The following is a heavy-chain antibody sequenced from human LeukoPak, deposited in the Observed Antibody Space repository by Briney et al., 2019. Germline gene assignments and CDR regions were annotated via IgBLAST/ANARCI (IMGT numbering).Heavy chain of an antibody. V-gene: IGHV3-23*01. CDR2: INGRGIT. D-gene: IGHD4-17*01. Sequence: GGSLRLSCTASGFTFSSYTMSWVRQAPGGGLEWLSAINGRGITYYAGSVKGRFTISRDNSENTLYLQMNSLTVDDTAVYFCAKERQTGDYFTSDYWGQGTLVTVSS. CDR1: GFTFSSYT. J-gene: IGHJ4*02. CDR3: AKERQTGDYFTSDY.